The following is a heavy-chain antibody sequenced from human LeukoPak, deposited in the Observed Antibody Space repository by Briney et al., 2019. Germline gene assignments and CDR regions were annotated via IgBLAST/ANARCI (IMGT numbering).Heavy chain of an antibody. CDR3: ARYRYCSGGNCYGPDY. J-gene: IGHJ4*02. CDR2: IYPDDSDT. V-gene: IGHV5-51*01. CDR1: GYSFTRYY. Sequence: GESLKISCKGSGYSFTRYYVGWGRQMPGKGLEWRGIIYPDDSDTRYSPSFQGQVTISADTSISTAYLQWSSLKASDTAMYYCARYRYCSGGNCYGPDYWGQGTLVTVSS. D-gene: IGHD2-15*01.